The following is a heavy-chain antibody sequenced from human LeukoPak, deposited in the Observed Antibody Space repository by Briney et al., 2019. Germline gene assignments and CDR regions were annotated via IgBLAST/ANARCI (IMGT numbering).Heavy chain of an antibody. CDR2: IYYSGST. CDR3: ARVKDIVVVPAGFDP. V-gene: IGHV4-59*01. J-gene: IGHJ5*02. D-gene: IGHD2-2*01. Sequence: SETLSLTCTVSGGSIGSYYWSWIRQPPGKGLEWIGYIYYSGSTNYNPSLKSRVTISVDTSKNQFSLKLSSVTAADTAVYYCARVKDIVVVPAGFDPWGQGTLVTVSS. CDR1: GGSIGSYY.